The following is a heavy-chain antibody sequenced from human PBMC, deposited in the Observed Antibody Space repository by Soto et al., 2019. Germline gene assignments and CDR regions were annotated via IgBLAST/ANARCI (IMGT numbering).Heavy chain of an antibody. J-gene: IGHJ4*02. CDR1: GGTFYTYT. Sequence: QVQLVQSGAEVRKPGSSVQVSCKASGGTFYTYTFSWVRQAPGQGLEWMGSITPIYPTTNYAEKFQGRLTATADGSTSTAYMELSSLTSDDTAVYYCARIPRYSFPTSDDLDSWGQGTLVSVSS. CDR2: ITPIYPTT. CDR3: ARIPRYSFPTSDDLDS. V-gene: IGHV1-69*15. D-gene: IGHD5-18*01.